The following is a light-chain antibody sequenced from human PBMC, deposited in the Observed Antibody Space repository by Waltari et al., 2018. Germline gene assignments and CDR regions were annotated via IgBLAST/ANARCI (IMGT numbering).Light chain of an antibody. V-gene: IGLV6-57*03. CDR1: RGSIVSNY. CDR2: ENN. Sequence: FMLTQPHSVSESPGKRVTISCTRSRGSIVSNYVQWYQQRPGSAPTTIIYENNRRPSGVPDRFSVSIDSSSNSASLVISGVKTEDEADYYCQSYNSTGWVFGGGTMLTVL. J-gene: IGLJ3*02. CDR3: QSYNSTGWV.